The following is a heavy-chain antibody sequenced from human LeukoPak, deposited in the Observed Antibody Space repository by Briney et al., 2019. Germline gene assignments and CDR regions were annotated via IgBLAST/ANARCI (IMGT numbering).Heavy chain of an antibody. V-gene: IGHV4-34*01. Sequence: PSETLSLTCAAYGGSFSGYYWSWIRQPPGKGLEWIGEINHSGSTNYNPSLKSRVTISVDTSKNQFSLKLSSVTAADTAVYYCARSSRYYYYYYYMDVWGKGTTVTVSS. CDR2: INHSGST. CDR3: ARSSRYYYYYYYMDV. D-gene: IGHD6-6*01. CDR1: GGSFSGYY. J-gene: IGHJ6*03.